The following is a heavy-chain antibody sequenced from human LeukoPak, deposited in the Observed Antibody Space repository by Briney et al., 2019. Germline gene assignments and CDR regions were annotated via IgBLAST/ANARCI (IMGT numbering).Heavy chain of an antibody. CDR1: GFTFSTFE. D-gene: IGHD6-19*01. V-gene: IGHV3-48*03. J-gene: IGHJ5*02. Sequence: PGGSLRLACAASGFTFSTFEMNWVRQAPGKGLEWVSYISRSGGTADYADSVKGRFTISRDNARNSVYLQMNSLRAEDTSIYYCARELQGSGFDPWGQGTLVTVSS. CDR2: ISRSGGTA. CDR3: ARELQGSGFDP.